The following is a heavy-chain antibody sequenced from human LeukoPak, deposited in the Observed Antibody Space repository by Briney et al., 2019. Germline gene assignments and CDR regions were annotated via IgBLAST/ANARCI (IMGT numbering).Heavy chain of an antibody. CDR3: ARDKITMVRGPGAGYYYYMDV. V-gene: IGHV1-2*02. J-gene: IGHJ6*03. CDR1: GYTFTGYY. CDR2: INPNSGGT. Sequence: ASVKVSCKASGYTFTGYYMHWVRQAPGQGLEWMGWINPNSGGTSYAQKFQGRVTMTRDTSTSTVYMELSSLRSEDTAVYYCARDKITMVRGPGAGYYYYMDVWGKGTTVTISS. D-gene: IGHD3-10*01.